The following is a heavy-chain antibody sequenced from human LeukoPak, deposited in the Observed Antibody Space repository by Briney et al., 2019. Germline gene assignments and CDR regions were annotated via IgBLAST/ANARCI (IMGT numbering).Heavy chain of an antibody. V-gene: IGHV4-34*01. J-gene: IGHJ6*03. CDR3: ARRWNYGRNYYIDV. D-gene: IGHD1-7*01. CDR1: GGSFSNYY. CDR2: INDSGRT. Sequence: SETLSLTCAVYGGSFSNYYWSWIRQPPGKGLEWIGEINDSGRTNYNPSLMNRVTVSVDTSKKQFSLRLTSVTATDTAVYYCARRWNYGRNYYIDVWGKGATVSVSS.